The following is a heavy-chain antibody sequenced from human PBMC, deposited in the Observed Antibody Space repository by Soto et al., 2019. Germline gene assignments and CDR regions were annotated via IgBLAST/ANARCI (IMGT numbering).Heavy chain of an antibody. CDR2: ISYDGSNK. D-gene: IGHD3-22*01. V-gene: IGHV3-30*18. CDR3: AKDYRITMIVVVPYYFDY. J-gene: IGHJ4*02. Sequence: GGSLRLSCAASGFTFSSYGMHWVRQAPGKGLEWVAVISYDGSNKYYADSVKGRFTISRDNSKNTLYLQMNSLRAEDTAVYYCAKDYRITMIVVVPYYFDYWGQGTLVTVSS. CDR1: GFTFSSYG.